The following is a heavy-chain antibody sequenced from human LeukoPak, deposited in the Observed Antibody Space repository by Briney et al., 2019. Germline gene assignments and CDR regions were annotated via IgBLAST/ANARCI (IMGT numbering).Heavy chain of an antibody. CDR2: IYTGGSA. CDR1: GGSISSGGFY. V-gene: IGHV4-61*02. J-gene: IGHJ4*02. CDR3: ARASTTVTPIDY. Sequence: SSQTLSLTCSVSGGSISSGGFYWSWIRQPAGKGLEWIGRIYTGGSANYTPSLKSRVTISVDTSKNQFSLKLNSVTAADTALYYCARASTTVTPIDYWGQGTLVTVSS. D-gene: IGHD4-17*01.